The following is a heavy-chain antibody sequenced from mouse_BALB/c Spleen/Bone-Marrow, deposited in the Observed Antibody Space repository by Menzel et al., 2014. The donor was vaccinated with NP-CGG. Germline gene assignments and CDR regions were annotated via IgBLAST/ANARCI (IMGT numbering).Heavy chain of an antibody. CDR1: GFSLTNFG. J-gene: IGHJ4*01. Sequence: VQLQQSGPGLVEPSQSLSITCTVSGFSLTNFGVHWVRQPPGKGLEWLGIIWAGGATNYHSALMSRLIISKDNSKSQVFLKMNSLQTDDAAMYYCARVLRRSQDAMDYWGQGTSVTVSS. V-gene: IGHV2-9*02. D-gene: IGHD2-12*01. CDR2: IWAGGAT. CDR3: ARVLRRSQDAMDY.